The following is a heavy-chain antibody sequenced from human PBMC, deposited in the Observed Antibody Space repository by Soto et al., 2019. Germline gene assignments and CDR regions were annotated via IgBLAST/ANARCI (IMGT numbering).Heavy chain of an antibody. CDR3: ARGGPSDSSGFPGAFDM. CDR1: GIIFSDHY. Sequence: AGGSLRLSCATSGIIFSDHYMEWVRQAPGKGLEWVGHIRNKAHNYKAEYAASVKGRFSISGDDSSNSLYLQMDSLKTEDTVVYYCARGGPSDSSGFPGAFDMWGRGTKVTVSS. D-gene: IGHD3-22*01. J-gene: IGHJ3*02. V-gene: IGHV3-72*01. CDR2: IRNKAHNYKA.